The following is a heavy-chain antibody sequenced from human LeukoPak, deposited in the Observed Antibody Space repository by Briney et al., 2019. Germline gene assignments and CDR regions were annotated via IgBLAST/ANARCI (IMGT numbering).Heavy chain of an antibody. D-gene: IGHD2-21*01. CDR1: GFTVSNNY. CDR2: IKSGSDT. Sequence: PGGSLRLSCAASGFTVSNNYMSWVRQAPGKGLEWVSTIKSGSDTYYADSVKGRFTISRDNAKNSLYLQMNSLRAEDTAVYYCARGLCGGDCYDYWGQGTLVTVSS. CDR3: ARGLCGGDCYDY. J-gene: IGHJ4*02. V-gene: IGHV3-69-1*02.